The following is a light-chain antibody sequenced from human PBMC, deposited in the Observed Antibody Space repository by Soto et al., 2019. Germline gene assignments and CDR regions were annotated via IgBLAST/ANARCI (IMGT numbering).Light chain of an antibody. Sequence: EILMTQSPATLSVSPGETATLSCRASQSVSGDLAWYQLRPGQAPRLLIYGASTRATGVPDRFSGSGSGTEFTLTISGLQSEDFAVYYCQQYNDWLQTFGQGTRVEIK. J-gene: IGKJ1*01. CDR3: QQYNDWLQT. CDR2: GAS. V-gene: IGKV3-15*01. CDR1: QSVSGD.